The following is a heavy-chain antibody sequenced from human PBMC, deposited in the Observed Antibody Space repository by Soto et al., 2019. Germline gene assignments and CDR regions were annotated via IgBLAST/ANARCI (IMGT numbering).Heavy chain of an antibody. CDR3: AKEPGGMRPSEGWFDP. Sequence: GGSLRLSCAAPGFTFSDYGMHWVRQAPGKGLEWVAVIWFDGSNKYYAESVKGRFTLSRDNSKNTLYLQMNGLRAEDTAVYYCAKEPGGMRPSEGWFDPWGQGTLVTVSS. V-gene: IGHV3-33*06. J-gene: IGHJ5*02. CDR2: IWFDGSNK. CDR1: GFTFSDYG.